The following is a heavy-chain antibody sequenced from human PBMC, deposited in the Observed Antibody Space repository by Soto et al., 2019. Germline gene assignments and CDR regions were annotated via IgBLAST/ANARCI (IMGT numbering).Heavy chain of an antibody. Sequence: EVQLVESGGGLVQPGGSLRLSCAASGFTFSSYWMHWVRQAPGKRLVWVSRITSDGSSTSYADSGKGRFTISRDNAKNTMYLQMNSLRAEDTAVYYCARGGSLNWYFDLWGRGTLVTVSS. CDR3: ARGGSLNWYFDL. D-gene: IGHD1-26*01. J-gene: IGHJ2*01. CDR1: GFTFSSYW. V-gene: IGHV3-74*01. CDR2: ITSDGSST.